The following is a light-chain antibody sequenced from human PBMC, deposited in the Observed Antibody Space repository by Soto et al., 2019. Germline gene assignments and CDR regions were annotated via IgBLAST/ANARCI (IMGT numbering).Light chain of an antibody. V-gene: IGKV3-20*01. CDR1: PSIDNDY. CDR3: QQYGTSPKT. J-gene: IGKJ1*01. CDR2: AAS. Sequence: VLTQSPGTVSLSPGERATLSCRASPSIDNDYFAWYQQKPGQSPRLLIYAASSRATGIPDRFSGSGSGTDFTLTISRLEPEDFAVYYCQQYGTSPKTFGQGTTVEIK.